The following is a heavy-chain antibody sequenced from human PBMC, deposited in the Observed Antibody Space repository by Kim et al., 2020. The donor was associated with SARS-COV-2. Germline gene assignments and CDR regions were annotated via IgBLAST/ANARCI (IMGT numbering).Heavy chain of an antibody. CDR3: AKGSTLAMGVLDY. CDR1: GFTFKYYA. V-gene: IGHV3-23*01. D-gene: IGHD5-18*01. Sequence: GGSLRLSCATFGFTFKYYAMSWVRQAPGKGLEWVSGISGIGTGENTYYTDSVKGRFTISRDNSENSLVLEMNSLRAEDTAVYYCAKGSTLAMGVLDYWGQGPLVTVSS. J-gene: IGHJ4*02. CDR2: ISGIGTGENT.